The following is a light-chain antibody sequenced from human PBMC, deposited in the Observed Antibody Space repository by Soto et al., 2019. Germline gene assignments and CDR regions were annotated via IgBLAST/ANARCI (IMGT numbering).Light chain of an antibody. J-gene: IGKJ3*01. CDR3: QQRSNPFT. CDR2: DAS. Sequence: EIVLTQSPATLSLSPGERATLSCRASQSVSSYLAWYQQKPGQAPRLLIYDASNRATGIPARFSGSGSGTDFTLTSSRLEPEDFAVYYCQQRSNPFTFGHGTKVDIK. V-gene: IGKV3-11*01. CDR1: QSVSSY.